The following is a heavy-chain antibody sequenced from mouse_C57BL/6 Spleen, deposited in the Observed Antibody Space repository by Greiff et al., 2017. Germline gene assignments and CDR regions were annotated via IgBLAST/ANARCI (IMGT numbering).Heavy chain of an antibody. CDR1: GFTFSSYG. CDR3: ARLGRYFDY. CDR2: ISGGGSYT. J-gene: IGHJ2*01. D-gene: IGHD4-1*01. Sequence: DVQLQESGGDLVKPGGSLKLSCAASGFTFSSYGMSWVRQTPDKRLEWVATISGGGSYTYYPDSVKGRFTISRDNAKNTLYLQMSSLKSEDTAMYYCARLGRYFDYWGQGTTLTVSS. V-gene: IGHV5-6*01.